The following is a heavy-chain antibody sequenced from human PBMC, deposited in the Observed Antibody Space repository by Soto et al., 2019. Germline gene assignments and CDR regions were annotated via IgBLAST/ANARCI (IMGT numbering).Heavy chain of an antibody. CDR1: GYTFTGYY. J-gene: IGHJ4*02. Sequence: ASVKVSCKASGYTFTGYYMHWVRQAPGQGLEWMGWINPNSGGTNYAQKFQGWVTMTRDTPISTAYMELSRLRSDDTAVYYCARDDGYDFGFSFDYWGQGTLVTVSS. D-gene: IGHD5-12*01. CDR2: INPNSGGT. V-gene: IGHV1-2*04. CDR3: ARDDGYDFGFSFDY.